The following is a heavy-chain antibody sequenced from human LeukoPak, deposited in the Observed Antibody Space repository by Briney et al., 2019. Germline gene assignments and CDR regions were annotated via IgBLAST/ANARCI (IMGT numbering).Heavy chain of an antibody. D-gene: IGHD3-16*02. V-gene: IGHV4-34*01. CDR2: INHSGST. Sequence: PSETLSLTCAVYGGSFSGYYWSWFRQPPGKGLEWIGEINHSGSTNYNPSLKSRVTISVDTSKNQFSLKLSSVTAADTAVYYCARGRGIMITFGGVIVPSFFDYWGQGTLVTVSS. CDR3: ARGRGIMITFGGVIVPSFFDY. J-gene: IGHJ4*02. CDR1: GGSFSGYY.